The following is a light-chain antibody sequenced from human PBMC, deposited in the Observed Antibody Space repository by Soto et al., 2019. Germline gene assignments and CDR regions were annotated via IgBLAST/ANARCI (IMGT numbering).Light chain of an antibody. CDR1: SSDVGGYDY. Sequence: QSVLTQPRSVSGSPGQSVTNSCTGTSSDVGGYDYVSWYQQHPGRAPKVMIYDVSKRPSGVPNRFSGSKSGNTASLTISGLQTEDEADYYCCSYAGTYTWVFGGGTKLTVL. CDR3: CSYAGTYTWV. J-gene: IGLJ3*02. V-gene: IGLV2-11*01. CDR2: DVS.